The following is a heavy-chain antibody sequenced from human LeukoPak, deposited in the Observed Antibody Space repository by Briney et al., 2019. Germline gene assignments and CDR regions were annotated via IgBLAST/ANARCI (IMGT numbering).Heavy chain of an antibody. CDR3: AKIDTFDYDTSGRHWLDS. J-gene: IGHJ5*01. Sequence: GGSLRLSCAASGFTFSSYDMNWVRQAPGKGPEWVSYISSRGTTMYYADSVKGRFTISRDNSRNTLYLQMNSLRPEDTAVYFCAKIDTFDYDTSGRHWLDSWGQGTLVTVSS. V-gene: IGHV3-48*01. CDR1: GFTFSSYD. CDR2: ISSRGTTM. D-gene: IGHD4/OR15-4a*01.